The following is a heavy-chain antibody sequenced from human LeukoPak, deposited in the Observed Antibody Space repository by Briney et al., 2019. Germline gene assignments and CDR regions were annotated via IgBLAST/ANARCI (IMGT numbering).Heavy chain of an antibody. J-gene: IGHJ6*03. D-gene: IGHD6-19*01. CDR1: GFTFSSYS. Sequence: PGGSLRLSCAASGFTFSSYSMSWVRQAPGKGLEWVSSISSSGRYTYYSDSVKGRFTISRDNSKNTLYLQMNSLRAEDTAVYYCAREGLGGWWSYYYMDVWGKGTTVTVSS. V-gene: IGHV3-21*01. CDR2: ISSSGRYT. CDR3: AREGLGGWWSYYYMDV.